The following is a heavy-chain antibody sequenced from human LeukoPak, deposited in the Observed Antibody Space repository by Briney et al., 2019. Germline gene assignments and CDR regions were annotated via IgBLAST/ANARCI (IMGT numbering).Heavy chain of an antibody. CDR2: IYDSGST. J-gene: IGHJ3*02. CDR3: ARDCSGGSCYGAFDI. CDR1: GASIRSGDYY. Sequence: SETLSLTCTVSGASIRSGDYYWSWIRQPPGKGLEWIGYIYDSGSTYYNPSLKSRITISVDTSENRFSLKLSSVTATDTAVYHCARDCSGGSCYGAFDIWGQGTMVTVSS. D-gene: IGHD2-15*01. V-gene: IGHV4-30-4*01.